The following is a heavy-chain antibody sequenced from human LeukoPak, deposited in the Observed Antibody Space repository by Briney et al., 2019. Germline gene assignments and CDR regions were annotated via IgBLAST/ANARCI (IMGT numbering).Heavy chain of an antibody. J-gene: IGHJ5*02. CDR3: AGGGGHYYGSGSFDWFDP. CDR2: IYPGDSDT. CDR1: GYSFTSYW. Sequence: LGESLKISCKGSGYSFTSYWIGWVRQMPGKGLEWMGIIYPGDSDTRYSPSFQGQVTISADKSISTAYLQWSSLKASDTAMYYCAGGGGHYYGSGSFDWFDPWGQGTLVTVSS. D-gene: IGHD3-10*01. V-gene: IGHV5-51*01.